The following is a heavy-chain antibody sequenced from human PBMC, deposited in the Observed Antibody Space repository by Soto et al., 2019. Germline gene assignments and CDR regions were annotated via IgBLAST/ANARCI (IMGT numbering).Heavy chain of an antibody. CDR1: GGSFSRFG. CDR2: IIPIYGTS. Sequence: QVQLVQSGAEVKKPGSSVKVSCKASGGSFSRFGVSWVRQAPGQGLEWMGGIIPIYGTSNYAKKFQGRVTITADESRSIVYMEVASLRSEDTDVYYCETASYYFDSRGTKYGMDVWGQGTTVTVSS. D-gene: IGHD3-22*01. CDR3: ETASYYFDSRGTKYGMDV. J-gene: IGHJ6*02. V-gene: IGHV1-69*01.